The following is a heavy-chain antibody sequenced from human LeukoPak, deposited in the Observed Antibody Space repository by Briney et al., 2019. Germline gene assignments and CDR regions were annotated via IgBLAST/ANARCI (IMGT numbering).Heavy chain of an antibody. CDR3: ASSNWYALDS. J-gene: IGHJ4*02. CDR1: GFTFSGYW. V-gene: IGHV3-74*01. D-gene: IGHD1-20*01. CDR2: INTDGTTT. Sequence: GRSLRLSCAASGFTFSGYWMFWVRQAPGKGLVWVSRINTDGTTTTYADSVKGRFSISRDNAKNTLYLQMNSLRAEDTAVYYCASSNWYALDSWGQGTLVTVSS.